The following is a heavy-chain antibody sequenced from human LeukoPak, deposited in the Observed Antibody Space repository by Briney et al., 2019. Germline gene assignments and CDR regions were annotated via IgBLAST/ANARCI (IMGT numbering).Heavy chain of an antibody. J-gene: IGHJ1*01. CDR2: ISSSGSTK. CDR1: GFTFSSYE. D-gene: IGHD3-22*01. CDR3: AKGKYYYDSSGYYPEYFQH. V-gene: IGHV3-48*03. Sequence: GGSLRLSCAASGFTFSSYEMNWVRQAPGKGLEWVSYISSSGSTKYYADSVKGRFTISRDNAKNSLYLQMNSLRAEDTAVYYCAKGKYYYDSSGYYPEYFQHWGQGTLVTVSS.